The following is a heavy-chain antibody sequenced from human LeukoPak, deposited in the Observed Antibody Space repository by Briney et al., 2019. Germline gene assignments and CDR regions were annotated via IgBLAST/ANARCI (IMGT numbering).Heavy chain of an antibody. CDR3: VRERSATYLLDY. D-gene: IGHD4/OR15-4a*01. CDR2: INWYSGSM. Sequence: GGSLRLSRTASGFTFHEYSMHWVRQAPGKGLEWVSVINWYSGSMVYADSVKGRFTISRDNANNLVYLQMNRLRADDTALYYCVRERSATYLLDYWGQGTLVTVSS. CDR1: GFTFHEYS. J-gene: IGHJ4*02. V-gene: IGHV3-9*01.